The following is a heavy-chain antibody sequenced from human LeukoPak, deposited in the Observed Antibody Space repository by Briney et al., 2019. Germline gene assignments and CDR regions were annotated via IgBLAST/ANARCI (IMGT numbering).Heavy chain of an antibody. CDR1: GFTFSNAW. CDR2: IKSKTDGRTT. CDR3: TTGPLGIAAAGIYGMDV. D-gene: IGHD6-13*01. Sequence: GGSLRLSCAASGFTFSNAWMSWVRQAPGKGLEWVGRIKSKTDGRTTDYAAPVKGRFTISRDDSKNTLYLQMNSLKTEDTAVYYCTTGPLGIAAAGIYGMDVWGQGTTVTVSS. V-gene: IGHV3-15*01. J-gene: IGHJ6*02.